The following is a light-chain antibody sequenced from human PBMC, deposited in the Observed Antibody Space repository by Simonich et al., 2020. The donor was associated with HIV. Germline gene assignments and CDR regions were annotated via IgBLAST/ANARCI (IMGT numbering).Light chain of an antibody. Sequence: DIVMTQTPLSLSVTPGQPASISCNSSQSLLHSDGKTYLYWYLQKPGQSPHLLIHEVSNRFSGVPDRFSGSGSGTDFTLKISRVEAEDVGVYYCMQALQTPFTFGPGTKVDIK. CDR1: QSLLHSDGKTY. J-gene: IGKJ3*01. V-gene: IGKV2-29*03. CDR2: EVS. CDR3: MQALQTPFT.